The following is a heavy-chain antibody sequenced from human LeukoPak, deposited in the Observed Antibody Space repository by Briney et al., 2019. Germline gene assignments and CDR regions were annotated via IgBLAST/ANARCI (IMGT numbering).Heavy chain of an antibody. J-gene: IGHJ4*02. D-gene: IGHD3-10*01. CDR2: ISWNSGSI. CDR1: GFTFDDYA. CDR3: AKSLEEEYYFDY. V-gene: IGHV3-9*01. Sequence: GGSLRLSCAASGFTFDDYAMHWVRQAPGKGLEWVSGISWNSGSIGYADSVKGRFTISRDNAKNSLYLQVNSLRAEDTALYYCAKSLEEEYYFDYWGQGTLVTVSS.